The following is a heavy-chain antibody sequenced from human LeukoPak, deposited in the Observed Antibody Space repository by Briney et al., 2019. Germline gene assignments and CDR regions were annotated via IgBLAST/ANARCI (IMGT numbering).Heavy chain of an antibody. CDR3: ARRVATNEYYFDY. CDR2: IWYDGSNK. D-gene: IGHD5-12*01. J-gene: IGHJ4*02. V-gene: IGHV3-33*01. CDR1: GFTFSSYG. Sequence: PGRSLRLSCAASGFTFSSYGMHWVRQAPGKGLEWVAVIWYDGSNKYYADSVKGRFTISRDNSKNTLYLQMNSLRAEDTAVYYCARRVATNEYYFDYWGQGTLVTVSS.